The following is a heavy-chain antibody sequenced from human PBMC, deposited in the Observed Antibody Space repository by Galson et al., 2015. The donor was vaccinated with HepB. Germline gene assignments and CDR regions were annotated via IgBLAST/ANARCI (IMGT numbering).Heavy chain of an antibody. CDR2: VSGNGGSS. D-gene: IGHD3-10*01. CDR3: AREGNYYGSGGYRDGLEF. J-gene: IGHJ3*01. CDR1: GFTFSSHP. V-gene: IGHV3-23*01. Sequence: SLRLSCAASGFTFSSHPITWVRQAPGMGLEWVSAVSGNGGSSNYAESVKGRFTVSRDNSKNTVYLQMNTVRAEDTAVYFCAREGNYYGSGGYRDGLEFWGQGTMVTVSS.